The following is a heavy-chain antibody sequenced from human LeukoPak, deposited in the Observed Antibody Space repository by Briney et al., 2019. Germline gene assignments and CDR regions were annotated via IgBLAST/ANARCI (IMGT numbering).Heavy chain of an antibody. CDR2: IYSGGTT. J-gene: IGHJ4*02. Sequence: PGGSLRLSCAASGFTVSSNYMSWVRQAPGKGLEWVSVIYSGGTTNYADSVKGRFTISRDNSKNTLFLQTNSLRAEDTAVYYCARGGYSSSWYHFDYWGQGTLVTVSS. D-gene: IGHD6-13*01. CDR1: GFTVSSNY. CDR3: ARGGYSSSWYHFDY. V-gene: IGHV3-53*01.